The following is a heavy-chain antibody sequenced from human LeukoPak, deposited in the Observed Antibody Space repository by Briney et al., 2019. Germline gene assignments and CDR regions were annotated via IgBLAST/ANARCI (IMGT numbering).Heavy chain of an antibody. V-gene: IGHV3-30*02. CDR1: GFTFSSYV. Sequence: PGGSLRLSCAASGFTFSSYVMHWVRQAPGKGLEWVAFIRYDGSNKYYSDSVKGRFTISRDNSKNTLFLQMNSLRAEDTAVYYCARVDVVNRDAFDIWGQGTMVTVS. CDR3: ARVDVVNRDAFDI. D-gene: IGHD3-22*01. J-gene: IGHJ3*02. CDR2: IRYDGSNK.